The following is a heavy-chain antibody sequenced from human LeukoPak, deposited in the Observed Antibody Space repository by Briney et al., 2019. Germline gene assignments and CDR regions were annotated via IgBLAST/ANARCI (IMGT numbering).Heavy chain of an antibody. Sequence: TGGSLRLSCAASGFTFCNVWMRWVRQAPGKGREWVGRTKSKTDGGTTDYAAPVKGRFTISRDDSKNTLYLQMNSLKTEDTAVYYCTTPSGDYWGQGTLVTVSS. D-gene: IGHD3-10*01. CDR3: TTPSGDY. J-gene: IGHJ4*02. CDR1: GFTFCNVW. CDR2: TKSKTDGGTT. V-gene: IGHV3-15*01.